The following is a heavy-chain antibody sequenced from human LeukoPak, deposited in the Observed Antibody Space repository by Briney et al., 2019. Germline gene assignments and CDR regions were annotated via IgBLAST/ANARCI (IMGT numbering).Heavy chain of an antibody. V-gene: IGHV3-30*04. CDR1: GFTFSKNA. J-gene: IGHJ4*02. Sequence: GRSLRLSCAASGFTFSKNAMHWVRQAPGKGLEWVAVMSYDGSDKYYADSVKGRFTISRDNSKNTLYLQMNSLRAEDTAVYYCAKGQWLYSGYDYWGQGTLVTVSS. CDR2: MSYDGSDK. D-gene: IGHD5-12*01. CDR3: AKGQWLYSGYDY.